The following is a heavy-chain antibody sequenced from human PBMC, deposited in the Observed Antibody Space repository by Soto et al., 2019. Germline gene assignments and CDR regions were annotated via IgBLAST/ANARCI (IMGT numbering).Heavy chain of an antibody. D-gene: IGHD1-26*01. V-gene: IGHV3-30*18. J-gene: IGHJ4*02. Sequence: QVQLVESGGGVVQPGRSLRLSCAASNFTFSNYGMHWVRQAPGKGLEWVALISNDGSNKYYTDSLKGRFTISRDNSRNTLSLQMNSLRADDTAVYYCAKDGADTGTYYFDYWGQGTLITVSS. CDR3: AKDGADTGTYYFDY. CDR2: ISNDGSNK. CDR1: NFTFSNYG.